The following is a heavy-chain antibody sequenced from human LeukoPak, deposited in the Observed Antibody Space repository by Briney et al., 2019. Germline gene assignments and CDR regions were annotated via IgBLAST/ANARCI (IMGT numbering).Heavy chain of an antibody. V-gene: IGHV3-23*01. D-gene: IGHD5-18*01. CDR2: ISGSGDST. Sequence: GGSLRLSCAASGFTFNTYGMIWVRQAPGKGLEWVSVISGSGDSTYNADSVKGRFTTSRDNYKNTVCLQMNSLRVDDTATYDCASEDSRFDYWGQGTLVTVAS. CDR1: GFTFNTYG. CDR3: ASEDSRFDY. J-gene: IGHJ4*02.